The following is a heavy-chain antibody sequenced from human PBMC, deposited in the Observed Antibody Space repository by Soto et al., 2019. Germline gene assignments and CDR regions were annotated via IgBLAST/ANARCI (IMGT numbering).Heavy chain of an antibody. CDR1: GYTFTSYD. D-gene: IGHD2-8*01. Sequence: QVQLVQSGAEVKKPGASVKVSCKASGYTFTSYDINWVRQATGQGLEWMGWMNPNSGNTGYAQKFQGRVTMTRNTSISTACMELSSLRSEDTAVYYCARGLHCTNGVCHPFDYWGQGTLVTVSS. CDR2: MNPNSGNT. J-gene: IGHJ4*02. V-gene: IGHV1-8*01. CDR3: ARGLHCTNGVCHPFDY.